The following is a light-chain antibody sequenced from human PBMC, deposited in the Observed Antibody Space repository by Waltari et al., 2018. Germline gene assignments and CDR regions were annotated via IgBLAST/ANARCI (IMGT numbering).Light chain of an antibody. Sequence: QSALTQPASVSGSPGQSITISCTGTSSDVGGYNYVSWYQQHPGKAPKLMMYDVSNRPSGVSNRFSGSKSGNTASLTISGLQAEDGADYYCSSYTSSSTYVFGTGTKVTVL. J-gene: IGLJ1*01. V-gene: IGLV2-14*03. CDR1: SSDVGGYNY. CDR3: SSYTSSSTYV. CDR2: DVS.